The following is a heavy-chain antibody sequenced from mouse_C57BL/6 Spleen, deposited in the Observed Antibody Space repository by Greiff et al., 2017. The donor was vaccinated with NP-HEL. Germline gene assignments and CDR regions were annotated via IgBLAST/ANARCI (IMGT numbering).Heavy chain of an antibody. CDR2: IYPGDGDT. CDR3: VLIYYGSSHYYAMDY. J-gene: IGHJ4*01. CDR1: GYAFSSSW. D-gene: IGHD1-1*01. Sequence: QVQLQQSGPELVKPGASVKISCKASGYAFSSSWMNWVKQRPGKGLEWIGRIYPGDGDTNYNGKFKGKATLTADKSSSTAYMQLSSLTSEDSAVYVCVLIYYGSSHYYAMDYWGQGTSVTVSS. V-gene: IGHV1-82*01.